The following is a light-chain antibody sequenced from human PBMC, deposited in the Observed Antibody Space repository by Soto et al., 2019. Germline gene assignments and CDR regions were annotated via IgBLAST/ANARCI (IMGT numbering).Light chain of an antibody. J-gene: IGKJ4*01. CDR1: QSVSSSY. V-gene: IGKV3-20*01. Sequence: DIVFTQSPGTLSLSPGERATLSCRASQSVSSSYLAWYQQKPGQAPRLIIYGASNRETGIPDRFSGSGSGTEFTLTISRLEPEDFAVYDCQQYDTSTLTFGGGTKVDIK. CDR3: QQYDTSTLT. CDR2: GAS.